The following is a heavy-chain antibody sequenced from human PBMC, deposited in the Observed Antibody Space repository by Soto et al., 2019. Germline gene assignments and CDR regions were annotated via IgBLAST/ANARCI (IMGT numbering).Heavy chain of an antibody. Sequence: PGGSLRLSCAALGFTFSDYYMSWIRQAPGKGLEWVSYISSSGSTIYYADSVKGRFTISRDNAKNSLYLQMNSLRAEDTAVYYCARGQHYYDSSGYPGYWGQGTLVTVSS. V-gene: IGHV3-11*01. CDR1: GFTFSDYY. J-gene: IGHJ4*02. CDR2: ISSSGSTI. D-gene: IGHD3-22*01. CDR3: ARGQHYYDSSGYPGY.